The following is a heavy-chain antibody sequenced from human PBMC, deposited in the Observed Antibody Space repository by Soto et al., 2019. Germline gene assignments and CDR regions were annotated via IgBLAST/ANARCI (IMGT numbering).Heavy chain of an antibody. Sequence: EVQLVESGGGLVQPGGSLRLSCAASGFTFSSYWMHWVRQAPGKGLVWVSRMNSDGSSITYADSVKGRFTISRDSAKNTMYLQVHSLRAEDTAVYYCAREIATTGLYYFDYWGKGTLVSVSS. J-gene: IGHJ4*02. D-gene: IGHD6-13*01. CDR3: AREIATTGLYYFDY. V-gene: IGHV3-74*01. CDR1: GFTFSSYW. CDR2: MNSDGSSI.